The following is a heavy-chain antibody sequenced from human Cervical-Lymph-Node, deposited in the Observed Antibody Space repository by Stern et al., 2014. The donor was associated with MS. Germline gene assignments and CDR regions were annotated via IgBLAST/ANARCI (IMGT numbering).Heavy chain of an antibody. CDR1: GGTFSSYA. CDR3: AREDQDTAMVPPAYYGMAV. CDR2: IITIFGTA. V-gene: IGHV1-69*01. D-gene: IGHD5-18*01. Sequence: DQLVESGAEVKKPGSSVKVSCKASGGTFSSYAISWVRQAPGQGLEWRGGIITIFGTANYPQKFQGRVTITADESTSTAYMELSSLRSEDTAVYYCAREDQDTAMVPPAYYGMAVWGQGTTVPVSS. J-gene: IGHJ6*02.